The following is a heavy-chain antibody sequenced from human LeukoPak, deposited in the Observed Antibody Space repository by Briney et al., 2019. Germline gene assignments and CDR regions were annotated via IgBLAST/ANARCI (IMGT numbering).Heavy chain of an antibody. V-gene: IGHV1-69*04. J-gene: IGHJ4*02. CDR2: IIPILGIA. CDR1: GYIFTSYG. CDR3: ARSLSPSNFDY. Sequence: ASVKVSCKTSGYIFTSYGISWVRQAPGKGLEWMGRIIPILGIANYAQKFQGRVTITADKSTSTAYMELSSLRSEDTAVYYCARSLSPSNFDYWGQGTLVTVSS.